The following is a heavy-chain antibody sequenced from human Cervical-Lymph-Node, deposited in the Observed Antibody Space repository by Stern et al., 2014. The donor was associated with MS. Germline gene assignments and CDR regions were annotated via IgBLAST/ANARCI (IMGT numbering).Heavy chain of an antibody. D-gene: IGHD1-26*01. V-gene: IGHV3-33*01. J-gene: IGHJ4*02. CDR1: GFNFGSYG. CDR3: ARGHSGSYYPGAD. Sequence: VQLVESGGGVVQPGRSLRLSCAASGFNFGSYGMHWVRQAPGKGLEWVAVVWYDESKKYYADSVKGRFTISRDNSKNTLYLQINSLSPEDTATYYCARGHSGSYYPGADWGQGTLVTVSS. CDR2: VWYDESKK.